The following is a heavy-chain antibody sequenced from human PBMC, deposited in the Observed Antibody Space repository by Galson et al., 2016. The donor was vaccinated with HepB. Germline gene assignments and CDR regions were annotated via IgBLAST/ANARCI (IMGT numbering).Heavy chain of an antibody. V-gene: IGHV6-1*01. Sequence: CAISGDSVSSNSAAWNWIRQSPSRGLEWLGRTYYRSKWYNDYAVSVKSRITINPDTSKNQFSLQLSSVTPEDTAVYYCARVHQGWYAGYFDYWGQGTLVTVSS. J-gene: IGHJ4*02. CDR2: TYYRSKWYN. D-gene: IGHD6-19*01. CDR3: ARVHQGWYAGYFDY. CDR1: GDSVSSNSAA.